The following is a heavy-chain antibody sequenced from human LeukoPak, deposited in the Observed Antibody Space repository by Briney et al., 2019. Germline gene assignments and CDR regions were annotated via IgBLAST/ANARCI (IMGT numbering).Heavy chain of an antibody. D-gene: IGHD2-2*03. CDR1: GGSISGYY. CDR2: IYYSGST. Sequence: SETLSLTCTVSGGSISGYYWGWIRQPPGKGLEWIGSIYYSGSTYYNPSLKSRVTISVDTSKNQFSLKLSSVTAADTAVYYCARHGYCSSTSCYGGWFDPWGQGTLVTVSS. CDR3: ARHGYCSSTSCYGGWFDP. V-gene: IGHV4-39*01. J-gene: IGHJ5*02.